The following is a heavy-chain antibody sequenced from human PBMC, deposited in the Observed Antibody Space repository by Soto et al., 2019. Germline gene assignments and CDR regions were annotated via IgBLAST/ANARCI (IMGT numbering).Heavy chain of an antibody. Sequence: PGGSLRVACAASGVTFRSYAMNWVGQAPGRGLEWVSYISSSGSTIYYADSVKGRFTISRDNANNSLYLQMNSLRAEDTAVYYCARDHLGDEYDSSGYYYSRGQGTLVPVSS. CDR3: ARDHLGDEYDSSGYYYS. J-gene: IGHJ4*02. V-gene: IGHV3-48*03. D-gene: IGHD3-22*01. CDR2: ISSSGSTI. CDR1: GVTFRSYA.